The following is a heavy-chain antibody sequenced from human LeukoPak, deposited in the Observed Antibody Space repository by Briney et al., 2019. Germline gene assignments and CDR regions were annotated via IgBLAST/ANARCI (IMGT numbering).Heavy chain of an antibody. CDR3: ARDRYSSSSGAFDY. CDR1: GFTFSSYG. V-gene: IGHV3-30*03. D-gene: IGHD6-6*01. Sequence: GGSLRLSCAASGFTFSSYGMHWVRQAPGKGLEWVAVISYDGSNKYYADSVKGRFTISRDNSKNTLYLQMNSLRAEDTAVYYCARDRYSSSSGAFDYWGQGTLVTVSS. CDR2: ISYDGSNK. J-gene: IGHJ4*02.